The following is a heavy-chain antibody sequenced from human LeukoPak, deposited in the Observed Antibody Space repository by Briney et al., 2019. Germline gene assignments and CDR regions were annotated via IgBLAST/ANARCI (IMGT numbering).Heavy chain of an antibody. V-gene: IGHV3-73*01. Sequence: PGGSLRLSCAASGFTFSDSDMHWVRQASGRGLEWVGRIRSKANSYATAYAASVTGRFTISRDDSKNTMYLQMHSLKTEDTALYYCSSPTVTADWGQGTLVTVSS. CDR2: IRSKANSYAT. CDR3: SSPTVTAD. CDR1: GFTFSDSD. D-gene: IGHD4-17*01. J-gene: IGHJ4*02.